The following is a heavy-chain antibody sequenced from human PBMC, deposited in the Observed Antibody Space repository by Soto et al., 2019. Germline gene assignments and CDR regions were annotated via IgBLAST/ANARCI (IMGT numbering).Heavy chain of an antibody. Sequence: QVQLVQSGAEVKKPGSSVKVSCKASGGTFSSYAISWVRQAPGQGLEWMGGIIPIFGTANFAQKFQGRVTITADESTSTAYMELSSLRSDDTAVYSCARESRYCSGGSCYFLPGIDYWGQGTLVTVSS. CDR2: IIPIFGTA. V-gene: IGHV1-69*12. D-gene: IGHD2-15*01. J-gene: IGHJ4*02. CDR3: ARESRYCSGGSCYFLPGIDY. CDR1: GGTFSSYA.